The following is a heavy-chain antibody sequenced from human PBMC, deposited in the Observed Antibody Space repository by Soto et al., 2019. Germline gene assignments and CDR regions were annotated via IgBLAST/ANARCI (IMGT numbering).Heavy chain of an antibody. Sequence: QIQLVQSATEVKKPGASVKVSCKTSGYTFSSYGVSWVRQAPGQGLEWMGWISAYNDNTNYAQKFQGRVTLTTDTSTRTAYMELRSLRSDDTAIYYCAREGYYYGSGTYAPPRYYGMDLWGQGTTVIVSS. J-gene: IGHJ6*02. V-gene: IGHV1-18*01. CDR3: AREGYYYGSGTYAPPRYYGMDL. CDR2: ISAYNDNT. D-gene: IGHD3-10*01. CDR1: GYTFSSYG.